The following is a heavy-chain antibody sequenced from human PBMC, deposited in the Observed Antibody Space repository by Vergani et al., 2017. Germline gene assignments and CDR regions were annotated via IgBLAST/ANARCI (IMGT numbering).Heavy chain of an antibody. Sequence: QVQLVQSGAEVKKPGSSVKVSCKASGGTFSSYAISWVRQAPGQGLEWMGRTIPMLGATNYAQKFQGRVTITADESTSTAYMELSSLRSEDTAVYYCAGQASYYYXRSGHYYEGWFDPWGQGTLVTVSS. J-gene: IGHJ5*02. CDR2: TIPMLGAT. V-gene: IGHV1-69*13. CDR3: AGQASYYYXRSGHYYEGWFDP. D-gene: IGHD3-22*01. CDR1: GGTFSSYA.